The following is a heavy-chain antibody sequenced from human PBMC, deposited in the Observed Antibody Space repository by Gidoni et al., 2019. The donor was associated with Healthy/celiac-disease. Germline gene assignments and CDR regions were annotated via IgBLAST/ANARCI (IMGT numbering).Heavy chain of an antibody. Sequence: QVQLQESGPGLVMTSAPLSLTCPVSGGSISSYYWSWIRQPPGKGLEWIGYIYYSGSTNYNPSRKSRVTISVDTSKNQFALKLSSVTAADTAVYYCARHDYGDYAGWVGGQGTLVTVSS. CDR3: ARHDYGDYAGWV. V-gene: IGHV4-59*08. CDR1: GGSISSYY. J-gene: IGHJ4*02. D-gene: IGHD4-17*01. CDR2: IYYSGST.